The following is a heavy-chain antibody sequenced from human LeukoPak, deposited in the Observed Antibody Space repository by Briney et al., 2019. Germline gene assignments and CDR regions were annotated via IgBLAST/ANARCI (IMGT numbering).Heavy chain of an antibody. V-gene: IGHV3-7*01. D-gene: IGHD2/OR15-2a*01. CDR2: IKQDGSEK. Sequence: PGGPLRLSCAASGFTFSSNWMSWVRQAPGKGLEWVANIKQDGSEKYYIDSVKGRFTISRDNAKNSLYLQMNSLRAEDTAVYYCAIGEGNRWFDPWGQGTLVTVSS. J-gene: IGHJ5*02. CDR3: AIGEGNRWFDP. CDR1: GFTFSSNW.